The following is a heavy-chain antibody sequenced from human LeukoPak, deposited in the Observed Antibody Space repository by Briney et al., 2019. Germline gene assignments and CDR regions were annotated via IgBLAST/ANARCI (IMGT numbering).Heavy chain of an antibody. D-gene: IGHD2/OR15-2a*01. CDR1: GGSISSYY. J-gene: IGHJ4*02. CDR3: ARDGPLLLSFDY. CDR2: IYYSGST. V-gene: IGHV4-59*01. Sequence: SETLSLTCTVSGGSISSYYWSWIRRPPGKGLEWIGYIYYSGSTNYNPSLKSRVTISVDTSKNQFSLKLSSVTAADTAVYYCARDGPLLLSFDYWGQGTLVTVSS.